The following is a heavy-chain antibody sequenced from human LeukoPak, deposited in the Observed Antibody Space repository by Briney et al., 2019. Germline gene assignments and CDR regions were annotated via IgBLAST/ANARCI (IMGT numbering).Heavy chain of an antibody. D-gene: IGHD5-12*01. CDR2: IYSGGST. V-gene: IGHV3-53*01. Sequence: PGGSLRLSCAASGLTVSSNYMSWVRQAPGKGLEWVSVIYSGGSTNYADSVRGRFTIARDNSENTLYLQINSLRAEDTAVYYCARGRYEFSAGMDVWGQGTTVTVSS. CDR1: GLTVSSNY. CDR3: ARGRYEFSAGMDV. J-gene: IGHJ6*02.